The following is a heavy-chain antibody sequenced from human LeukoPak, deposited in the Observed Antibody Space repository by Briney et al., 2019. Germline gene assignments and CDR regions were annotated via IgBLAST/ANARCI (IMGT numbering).Heavy chain of an antibody. J-gene: IGHJ4*02. CDR2: IIPIFGTA. V-gene: IGHV1-69*06. Sequence: SVKVSCKASGGTFSRYAISWVRQAPGQGLEWMGGIIPIFGTANYAQKFQGRVTITADKSTSTAYMELSSLRSEDTAVYYCARALYSYGYREIDYWGQGTLVTVSS. CDR3: ARALYSYGYREIDY. D-gene: IGHD5-18*01. CDR1: GGTFSRYA.